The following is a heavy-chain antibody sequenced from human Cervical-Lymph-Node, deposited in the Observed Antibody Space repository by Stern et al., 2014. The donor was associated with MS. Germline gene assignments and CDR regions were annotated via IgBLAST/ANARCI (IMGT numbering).Heavy chain of an antibody. CDR2: ITSKTDGGTT. V-gene: IGHV3-15*01. D-gene: IGHD1-26*01. J-gene: IGHJ4*02. Sequence: EMQLVESGGGLVKRGGSLRLSCVASEFTFSNAWMSWVRQAPGKGLEWVGRITSKTDGGTTDYAAPVKGRFIISRDDSKNTLYLQMNSLKTEDTAVYYCSTFNVLGSYPLGLDYWGQGTLVTVSS. CDR1: EFTFSNAW. CDR3: STFNVLGSYPLGLDY.